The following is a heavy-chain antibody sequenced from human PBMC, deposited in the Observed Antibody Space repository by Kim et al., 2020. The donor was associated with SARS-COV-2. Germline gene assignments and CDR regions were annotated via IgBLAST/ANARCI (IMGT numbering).Heavy chain of an antibody. CDR2: INHSGST. CDR1: GGSFSGYY. Sequence: SETLSLTCAVYGGSFSGYYWSWIRQPPGKGLEWIGEINHSGSTNYNPSLKSRVTISVDTSKNQFSLKLSSVTAADTAVYYCARGFNSGWVHFDYWGQGTLVTVSS. V-gene: IGHV4-34*01. J-gene: IGHJ4*02. CDR3: ARGFNSGWVHFDY. D-gene: IGHD6-19*01.